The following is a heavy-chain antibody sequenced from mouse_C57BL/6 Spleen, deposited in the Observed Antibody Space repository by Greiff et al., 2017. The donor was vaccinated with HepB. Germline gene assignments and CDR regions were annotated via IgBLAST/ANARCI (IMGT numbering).Heavy chain of an antibody. V-gene: IGHV1-82*01. CDR2: IYPGDGDT. Sequence: VQLQQSGPELVKPGASVKISCKASGYAFSSSWMNWVKQRPGKGLEWIGRIYPGDGDTNYNGKFKGKATLTADKSSSTAYMQLSSLTSEDSAVYFCARPRYYYGSSPYWYFDVWGTGTTVTVSS. D-gene: IGHD1-1*01. CDR3: ARPRYYYGSSPYWYFDV. J-gene: IGHJ1*03. CDR1: GYAFSSSW.